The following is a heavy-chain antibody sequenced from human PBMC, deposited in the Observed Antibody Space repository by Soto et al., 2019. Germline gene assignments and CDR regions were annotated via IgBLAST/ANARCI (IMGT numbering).Heavy chain of an antibody. D-gene: IGHD2-21*02. CDR2: VKQDGSEK. Sequence: PGGSLRLSCKDSGFTFSSYWMSWVRQAPGKGLEWVANVKQDGSEKYYVDSVKGRFTISRDNAKNSLYLQMNSLRVEDTAVYYCARVTPGSACGGDCYLNGFDYWGQGTLVTVSS. CDR1: GFTFSSYW. CDR3: ARVTPGSACGGDCYLNGFDY. J-gene: IGHJ4*02. V-gene: IGHV3-7*01.